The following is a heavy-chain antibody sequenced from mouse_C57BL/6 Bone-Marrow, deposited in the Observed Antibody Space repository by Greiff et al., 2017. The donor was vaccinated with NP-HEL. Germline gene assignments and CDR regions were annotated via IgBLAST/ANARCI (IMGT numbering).Heavy chain of an antibody. CDR1: GFSLSTFGLG. CDR3: ARIGWPYFDV. D-gene: IGHD2-3*01. J-gene: IGHJ1*03. Sequence: VKLMESGPGILQPSQTLSLTCSFSGFSLSTFGLGVGWIRQPSGKVLAWLAHIWWSDDKYYIPALKRRLTISKDNSKNQVFIKIANVDTADTATDDCARIGWPYFDVWGTGTTVTVSS. V-gene: IGHV8-8*01. CDR2: IWWSDDK.